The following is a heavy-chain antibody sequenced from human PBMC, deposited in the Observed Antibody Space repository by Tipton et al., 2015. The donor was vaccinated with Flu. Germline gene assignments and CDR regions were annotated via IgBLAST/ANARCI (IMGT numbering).Heavy chain of an antibody. J-gene: IGHJ4*02. D-gene: IGHD2-8*01. Sequence: LRLSCAVYGGSFSGYYWSWIRQPPGKGLEWIGEINHSGSTNYNPSLKSRVTISVDTSKNQFSLKLSSVTAADTAVYYCARGRMVYAASHFDYWGQGTLVTVSS. CDR2: INHSGST. CDR3: ARGRMVYAASHFDY. V-gene: IGHV4-34*01. CDR1: GGSFSGYY.